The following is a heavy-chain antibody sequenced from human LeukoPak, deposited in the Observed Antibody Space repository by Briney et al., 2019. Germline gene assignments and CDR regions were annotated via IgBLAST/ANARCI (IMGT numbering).Heavy chain of an antibody. J-gene: IGHJ5*02. V-gene: IGHV4-39*07. CDR3: ARDVRPRSWGNSFDP. CDR2: IYYSGST. D-gene: IGHD3-16*01. Sequence: SETLSLTCTVSGGSISSSSYYWGWIRQPPGKGLEWIGSIYYSGSTYYNPSLKSRVTISVDTSKNQFSLKLSSVTAADTAVYYCARDVRPRSWGNSFDPWGQGTLVIVSS. CDR1: GGSISSSSYY.